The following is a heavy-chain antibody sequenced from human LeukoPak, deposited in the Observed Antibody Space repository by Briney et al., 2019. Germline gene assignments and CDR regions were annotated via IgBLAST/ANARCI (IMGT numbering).Heavy chain of an antibody. V-gene: IGHV3-9*01. D-gene: IGHD2-2*01. CDR2: ISWNSGSI. CDR3: AKDNRRHYASGPNPDSLH. Sequence: QTGGSLRLSCAASRVTLSTYWMSWVRQAPGKGLEWVSGISWNSGSIDYADSVKGRFTISRDNAKNSLYLQMNSLRVEDTAFYYCAKDNRRHYASGPNPDSLHWGQGALVTVSS. CDR1: RVTLSTYW. J-gene: IGHJ4*02.